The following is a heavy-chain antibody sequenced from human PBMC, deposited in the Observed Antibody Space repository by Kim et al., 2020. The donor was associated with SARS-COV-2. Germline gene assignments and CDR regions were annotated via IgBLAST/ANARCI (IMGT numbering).Heavy chain of an antibody. D-gene: IGHD6-19*01. J-gene: IGHJ3*01. Sequence: GGSLRLSCAASGFTFSGYTMNWVRQAPGKGLEWVGRINSKANSYESADAASVRNRISRDRDDKKHSLQMQMNRAKNEDTDEYYRTKENTITGGWLDV. V-gene: IGHV3-73*01. CDR2: INSKANSYES. CDR1: GFTFSGYT. CDR3: TKENTITGGWLDV.